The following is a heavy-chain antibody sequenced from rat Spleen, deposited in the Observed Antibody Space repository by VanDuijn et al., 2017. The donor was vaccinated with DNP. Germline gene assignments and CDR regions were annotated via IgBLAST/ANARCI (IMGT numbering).Heavy chain of an antibody. J-gene: IGHJ2*01. CDR1: GFTFSNYD. CDR3: ARWYNSGYYFDY. Sequence: EVQLVESGGGLVRPGRSLKLSCAASGFTFSNYDMAWVRQAPTKGLEWVASISTSGGSTYYRDSVKGRFTVSRDNAKSTLYLQMDSLRSEDTATYYCARWYNSGYYFDYWGQGVMVTVSS. V-gene: IGHV5-25*01. D-gene: IGHD4-3*01. CDR2: ISTSGGST.